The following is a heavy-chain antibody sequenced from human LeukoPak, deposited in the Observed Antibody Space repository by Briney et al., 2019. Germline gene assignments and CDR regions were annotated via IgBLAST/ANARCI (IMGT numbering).Heavy chain of an antibody. CDR1: GFTFSSYV. CDR2: IRYDGSNK. V-gene: IGHV3-30*02. D-gene: IGHD1/OR15-1a*01. J-gene: IGHJ4*02. Sequence: GGSLRLSCAASGFTFSSYVMHWVRQAPGKGLEWVAFIRYDGSNKYYAASVKGRFTISRDNSKNTLYLQMNNLRAEDTAVYYCARDFFSGLEQIYSAFDYWGQGTLVTVSS. CDR3: ARDFFSGLEQIYSAFDY.